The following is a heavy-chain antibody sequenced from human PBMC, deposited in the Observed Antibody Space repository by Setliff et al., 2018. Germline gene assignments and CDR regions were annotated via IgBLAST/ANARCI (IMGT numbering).Heavy chain of an antibody. Sequence: SETLSLTCAVSDFSVSSNYYWGWIRQPPGKGLEWIANVYYSGSTYYSPSLKSRVTMSVDTSKNQFSLNLYSVTAADTAVYYCARTSSGRYFDLWG. CDR3: ARTSSGRYFDL. J-gene: IGHJ2*01. CDR1: DFSVSSNYY. CDR2: VYYSGST. V-gene: IGHV4-38-2*01.